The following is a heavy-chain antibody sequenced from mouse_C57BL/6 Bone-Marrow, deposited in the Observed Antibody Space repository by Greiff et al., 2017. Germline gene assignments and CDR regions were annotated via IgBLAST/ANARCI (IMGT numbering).Heavy chain of an antibody. D-gene: IGHD2-5*01. CDR1: GFTFSDYG. Sequence: EVQLQESGGGLVKPGGSLTLSCAASGFTFSDYGMHWVRQAPEKGLEWVAYISSGSSTIYYADTVKGRFTISRDNAKNTLFLQMTSLRSEDTAMYYCARPEAYYSNYDWDGFAYWGQGTLVTVSA. CDR3: ARPEAYYSNYDWDGFAY. V-gene: IGHV5-17*01. J-gene: IGHJ3*01. CDR2: ISSGSSTI.